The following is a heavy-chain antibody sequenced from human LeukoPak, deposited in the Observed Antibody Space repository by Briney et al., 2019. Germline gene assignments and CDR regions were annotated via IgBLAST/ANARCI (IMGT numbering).Heavy chain of an antibody. J-gene: IGHJ4*02. CDR3: ARGASWPGFFDF. Sequence: PGGSLRLSCAASGLTFSTYWMNWVRQAPGKGLEWVANIKQDGSEKYYVDSVKGRFTISRDNAKKLVYLQMNSLRAEDTAIYYCARGASWPGFFDFWGQGILVTVSS. CDR2: IKQDGSEK. D-gene: IGHD2-2*01. CDR1: GLTFSTYW. V-gene: IGHV3-7*01.